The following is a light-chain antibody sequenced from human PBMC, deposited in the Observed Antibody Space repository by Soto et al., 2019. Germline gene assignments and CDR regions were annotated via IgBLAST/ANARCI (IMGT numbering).Light chain of an antibody. CDR1: SSDIGGHNY. CDR3: SSHAGNNNYV. V-gene: IGLV2-14*01. Sequence: QSVLTQPASVSGSPGQSITISCTGTSSDIGGHNYVSWYQQYPGKAPKLMIYEVSNRPSGISNRSSGSKSGSTASLTISGLQAEDEADYYCSSHAGNNNYVFGTGTKVTVL. J-gene: IGLJ1*01. CDR2: EVS.